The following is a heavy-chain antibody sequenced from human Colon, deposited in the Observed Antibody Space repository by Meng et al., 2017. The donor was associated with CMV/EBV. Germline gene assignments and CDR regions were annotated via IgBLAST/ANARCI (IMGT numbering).Heavy chain of an antibody. Sequence: QVQLGQYGEEVKKPGASLKVSCKASGYTFTNYNFDWCRQAPGQGLEWMGVISCNSGDKAYAQKFQGRFTMTRDTSTRTAYMELSSLRSEDTAVYYCSRDGPWGYGGSDYWGQGTLVTVSS. D-gene: IGHD7-27*01. CDR1: GYTFTNYN. CDR2: ISCNSGDK. CDR3: SRDGPWGYGGSDY. J-gene: IGHJ4*02. V-gene: IGHV1-46*01.